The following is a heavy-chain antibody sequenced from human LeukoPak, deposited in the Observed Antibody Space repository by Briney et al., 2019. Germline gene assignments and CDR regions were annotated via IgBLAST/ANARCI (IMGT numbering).Heavy chain of an antibody. J-gene: IGHJ5*02. CDR3: ARYCSSTSCHGDWFDP. Sequence: PSETLSLTRAVSGGSISSGGYSWSWTRQPPGKGLEWIGYFYHSGSTYHNPPLKSRATNKVDRSKNQFSLKLSSVTAADTAVYYCARYCSSTSCHGDWFDPWGQGTLVTVSS. CDR1: GGSISSGGYS. D-gene: IGHD2-2*01. CDR2: FYHSGST. V-gene: IGHV4-30-2*01.